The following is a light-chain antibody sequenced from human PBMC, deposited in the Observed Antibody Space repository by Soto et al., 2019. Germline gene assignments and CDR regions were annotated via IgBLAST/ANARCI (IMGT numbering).Light chain of an antibody. Sequence: DLQLTQSPDSLSASVGDRVTITRRASQTIRTFLNWYQQKSGKAPKVLIYSASTLQSGVPSRFSGSGSGTDFTLTINSLQPEDFATYYCQQSYNAPRTFGGGTKVEIK. CDR2: SAS. CDR1: QTIRTF. CDR3: QQSYNAPRT. J-gene: IGKJ4*01. V-gene: IGKV1-39*01.